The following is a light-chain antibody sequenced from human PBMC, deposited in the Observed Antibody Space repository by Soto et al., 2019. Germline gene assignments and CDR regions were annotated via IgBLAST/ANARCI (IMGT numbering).Light chain of an antibody. J-gene: IGLJ1*01. CDR2: DVS. V-gene: IGLV2-14*01. CDR3: CPYTRSGSLI. Sequence: QSALTQPASVSGSPGQSITISCVGTSGDIGDYNYVSWYQQHPGKVPKVIIYDVSNRPSGVSYRFSGTKSGNTASLTVSGCLAEDQADYYCCPYTRSGSLIFGTGTKVTVL. CDR1: SGDIGDYNY.